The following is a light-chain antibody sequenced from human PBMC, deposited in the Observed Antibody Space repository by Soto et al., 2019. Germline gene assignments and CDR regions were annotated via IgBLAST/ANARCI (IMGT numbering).Light chain of an antibody. V-gene: IGKV3-11*01. CDR1: QSVSSY. Sequence: EIVLTQSPATLSLSPGERATLSCRASQSVSSYLAWYQQKPGQAPRILIYDASNRATGIPARFSGSGSGTDFTLTISILEPEDFAVYYCQQRSNWPTFGQGTRLEIK. J-gene: IGKJ5*01. CDR3: QQRSNWPT. CDR2: DAS.